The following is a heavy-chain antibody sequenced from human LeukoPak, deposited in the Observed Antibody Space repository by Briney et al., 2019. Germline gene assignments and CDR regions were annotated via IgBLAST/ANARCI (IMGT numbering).Heavy chain of an antibody. V-gene: IGHV1-69*04. CDR1: GGTFSSYA. J-gene: IGHJ6*02. CDR3: ARDLYYDILTGPTIGYYGMDV. CDR2: IIPILGIA. Sequence: ASVKVSCKASGGTFSSYAISWMRQAPGQGLEWMGRIIPILGIANYAQKFQGRVTITADKYTSTAYMELSSLRSEDTAVYYCARDLYYDILTGPTIGYYGMDVWGQGTTVTVSS. D-gene: IGHD3-9*01.